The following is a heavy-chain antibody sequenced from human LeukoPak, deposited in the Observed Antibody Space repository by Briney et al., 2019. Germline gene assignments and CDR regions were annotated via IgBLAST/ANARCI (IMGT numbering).Heavy chain of an antibody. Sequence: GGFLRLSCAASGFTYSSYSMNWVRQAPGKGLEWVSYISSSSSNINYADSVKGRFTISRDNAKNSLYLQMDSLRAEDTAVYYCAKDDSGSYYPYYYYMDVWGKGTTVTISS. CDR1: GFTYSSYS. CDR2: ISSSSSNI. CDR3: AKDDSGSYYPYYYYMDV. V-gene: IGHV3-48*01. J-gene: IGHJ6*03. D-gene: IGHD1-26*01.